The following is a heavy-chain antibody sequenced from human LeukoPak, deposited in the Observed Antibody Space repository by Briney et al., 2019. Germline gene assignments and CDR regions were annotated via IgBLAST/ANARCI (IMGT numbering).Heavy chain of an antibody. Sequence: ASVTVSCTASGYTFTNYDINWVRQATGQGLEWMGWMIPNSGNTGYAQKFQGRVTITRNTSISTAYMELSSLRSEDTAVYYCARGRYYDSSGLIDYWGQGTLVTVSS. CDR2: MIPNSGNT. CDR1: GYTFTNYD. V-gene: IGHV1-8*03. CDR3: ARGRYYDSSGLIDY. J-gene: IGHJ4*02. D-gene: IGHD3-22*01.